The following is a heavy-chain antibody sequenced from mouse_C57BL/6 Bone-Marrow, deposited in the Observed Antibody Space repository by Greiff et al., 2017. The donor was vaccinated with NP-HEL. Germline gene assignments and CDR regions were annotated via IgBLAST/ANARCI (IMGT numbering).Heavy chain of an antibody. CDR1: GFTFSDYY. D-gene: IGHD1-1*01. Sequence: DVKLVESGGGLVQPGGSLKLSCAASGFTFSDYYMYWVRQTPEKRLEWVAYISNGGGSTYYPDTVKGRFTISRDNAKNTLYLQMSRLKSEDTAMYYCARQYGSTFDYWGQGTTRTVSS. J-gene: IGHJ2*01. CDR3: ARQYGSTFDY. V-gene: IGHV5-12*01. CDR2: ISNGGGST.